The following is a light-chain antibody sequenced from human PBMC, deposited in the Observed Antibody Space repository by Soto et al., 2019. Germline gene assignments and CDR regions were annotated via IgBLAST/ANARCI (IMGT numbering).Light chain of an antibody. Sequence: IHRTPSPSTLSSSVGDRVTLTCLASESISSWLAWYQQKPGNAPKLLIYDASSLESGVPSRFSGSGSGTEFTLTISSLQPDDFATYYCQQYNSYSQTFGQGTKVDIK. CDR3: QQYNSYSQT. CDR1: ESISSW. J-gene: IGKJ1*01. V-gene: IGKV1-5*01. CDR2: DAS.